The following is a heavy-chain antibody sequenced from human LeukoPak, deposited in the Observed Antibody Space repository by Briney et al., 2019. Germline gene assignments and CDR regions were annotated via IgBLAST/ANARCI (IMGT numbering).Heavy chain of an antibody. CDR1: GFSFTNAW. D-gene: IGHD3-9*01. CDR2: IRQDGSKE. V-gene: IGHV3-7*01. Sequence: GGSLRLSCAAFGFSFTNAWMNWVRQAPGKGLEWVATIRQDGSKEYYVDSVKGRFTISRDNAKNSLYLQMHSLRAEDTAVYYCARYLRIFDYWGQGTLVTVSS. J-gene: IGHJ4*02. CDR3: ARYLRIFDY.